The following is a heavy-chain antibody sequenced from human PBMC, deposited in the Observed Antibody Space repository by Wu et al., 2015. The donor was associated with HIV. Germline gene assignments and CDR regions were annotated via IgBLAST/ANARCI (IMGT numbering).Heavy chain of an antibody. Sequence: QVQLVQSGAEVKKPGASVKVSCKASGYNFTNYYMHWVRQAPGQGLEWMGIINPSGGSATYAQKFQGRVTMTRDRSTNTVYMELSSLKSEDTAVYYCAREVVVAGTEMGYWGQGTLVTVSS. CDR3: AREVVVAGTEMGY. D-gene: IGHD6-19*01. CDR2: INPSGGSA. J-gene: IGHJ4*02. CDR1: GYNFTNYY. V-gene: IGHV1-46*03.